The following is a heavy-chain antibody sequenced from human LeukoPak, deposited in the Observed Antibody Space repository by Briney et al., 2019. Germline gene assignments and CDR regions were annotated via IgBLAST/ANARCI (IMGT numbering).Heavy chain of an antibody. D-gene: IGHD6-13*01. Sequence: PGGSLRLSCAASGFTFGSYSMNWVRQAPGKGLEWVSYISSSSSTIYYADSVKGRFTISRDNAKNSLYLQMNSLRAEDTAVYYCARPRYSSSWFLGYWGQGTLVTVSS. J-gene: IGHJ4*02. V-gene: IGHV3-48*01. CDR2: ISSSSSTI. CDR3: ARPRYSSSWFLGY. CDR1: GFTFGSYS.